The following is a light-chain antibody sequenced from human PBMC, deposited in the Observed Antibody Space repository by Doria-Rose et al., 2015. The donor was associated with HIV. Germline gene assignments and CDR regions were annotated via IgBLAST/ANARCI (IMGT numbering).Light chain of an antibody. Sequence: EIVMTQSPGTLSLSPGEGATLSCRASQSFSSTYLAWYQQKPGQAPSLLIYDGSTRATGIPDRFSVSGSATDFTLTINRLEPEDFALYYCHQYGTSWTFGQGTKVEI. CDR1: QSFSSTY. CDR3: HQYGTSWT. CDR2: DGS. J-gene: IGKJ1*01. V-gene: IGKV3-20*01.